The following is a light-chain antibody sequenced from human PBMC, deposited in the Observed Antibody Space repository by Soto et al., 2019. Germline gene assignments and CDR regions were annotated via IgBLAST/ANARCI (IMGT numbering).Light chain of an antibody. CDR2: NDN. J-gene: IGLJ2*01. CDR1: SSNIGSNT. Sequence: QSVRTQPPSASGTPGQRVTISCSGTSSNIGSNTVSWYQQLPGTAPKLLISNDNQRPSGVPDRFSGSKSGTSASLAISGLQSEDEADYYCAAWDDSLNGVIFGGGTQLTVL. CDR3: AAWDDSLNGVI. V-gene: IGLV1-44*01.